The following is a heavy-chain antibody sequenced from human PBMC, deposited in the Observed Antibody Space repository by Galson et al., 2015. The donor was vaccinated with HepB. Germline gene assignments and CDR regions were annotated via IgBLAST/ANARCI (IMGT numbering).Heavy chain of an antibody. CDR1: GFAFSSYT. CDR3: ARALRRNTWSHIYYYGLDI. Sequence: SLRLSCAASGFAFSSYTMLWVRQAPGGGLDWVALISSSGRREYYADSVRGRFTISRDDSRNTLFLQINSLRRDGAAVYHCARALRRNTWSHIYYYGLDIWGPGTTVTVS. CDR2: ISSSGRRE. D-gene: IGHD6-13*01. V-gene: IGHV3-30*04. J-gene: IGHJ6*02.